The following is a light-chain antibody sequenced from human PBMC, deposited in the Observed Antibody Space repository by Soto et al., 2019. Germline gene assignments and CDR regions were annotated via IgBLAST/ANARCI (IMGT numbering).Light chain of an antibody. CDR3: QQYGSSPSIT. Sequence: EIVLTQSPGTLSLSPGEGATLSCRASQSVGGTFLAWYQQKGGQAPRLLIHGASNRATGIPDRFGGSGSGTDFTLTISRLEPEDFAVYYCQQYGSSPSITFGQGTRLEIK. J-gene: IGKJ5*01. CDR2: GAS. CDR1: QSVGGTF. V-gene: IGKV3-20*01.